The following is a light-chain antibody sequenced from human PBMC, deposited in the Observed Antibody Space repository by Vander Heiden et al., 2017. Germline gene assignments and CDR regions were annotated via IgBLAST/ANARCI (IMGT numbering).Light chain of an antibody. V-gene: IGLV1-44*01. J-gene: IGLJ3*02. CDR1: SSNIGSNT. CDR2: SDN. CDR3: AAWDDSLNGWV. Sequence: QSVLTQPPSASGTPGQRVTISCSGSSSNIGSNTVNWYQQLPETAPKLLIYSDNQRPSGVPDRFSGSKSGTSASLAISGLQSEEEADYYCAAWDDSLNGWVFGGGTKLTVL.